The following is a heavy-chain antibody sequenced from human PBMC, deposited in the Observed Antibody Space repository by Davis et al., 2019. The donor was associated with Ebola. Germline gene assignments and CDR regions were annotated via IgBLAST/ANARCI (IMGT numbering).Heavy chain of an antibody. CDR3: ARGWFRGGMDV. Sequence: PSETLSLTCAISGDSVSIKSAGWNWIRQSPSRGLEWLGRTYYSSKWYHDYAVSLKSRITINPDTSKNQFSLQLNSVTPEDTALYYCARGWFRGGMDVWGEGTTVTV. V-gene: IGHV6-1*01. D-gene: IGHD3-10*01. J-gene: IGHJ6*02. CDR1: GDSVSIKSAG. CDR2: TYYSSKWYH.